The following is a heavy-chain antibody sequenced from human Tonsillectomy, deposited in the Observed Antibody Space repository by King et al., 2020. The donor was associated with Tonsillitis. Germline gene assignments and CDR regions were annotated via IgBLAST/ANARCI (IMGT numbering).Heavy chain of an antibody. Sequence: QLVQSGAEVKKPGASVKVSCKASGYTFTGYYMHWVRQAPGQGLEWMGWINLNSGGTNFAQKFQGRVTMTRDTSISTAYMELNRLRSDDTAVYYCARSVYDFWSGYPDYWGQGTLVTVSS. D-gene: IGHD3-3*01. CDR3: ARSVYDFWSGYPDY. CDR2: INLNSGGT. J-gene: IGHJ4*02. V-gene: IGHV1-2*02. CDR1: GYTFTGYY.